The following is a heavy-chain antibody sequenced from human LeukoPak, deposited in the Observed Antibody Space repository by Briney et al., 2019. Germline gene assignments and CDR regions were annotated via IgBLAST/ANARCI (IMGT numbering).Heavy chain of an antibody. D-gene: IGHD3-16*01. CDR1: GFTFSSYS. Sequence: PGGSLRLSCAASGFTFSSYSMNWVRQAPGKGLEWVSSISSSGSYIYYADSVKGRFTIPRDNANNSLYLQMNSLRAEDTAVYYCARDLLSGGGFDYWGQGTLVTVSS. J-gene: IGHJ4*02. V-gene: IGHV3-21*01. CDR3: ARDLLSGGGFDY. CDR2: ISSSGSYI.